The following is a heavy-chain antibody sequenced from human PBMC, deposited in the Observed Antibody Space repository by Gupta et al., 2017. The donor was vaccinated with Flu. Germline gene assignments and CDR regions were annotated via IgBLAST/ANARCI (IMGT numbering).Heavy chain of an antibody. J-gene: IGHJ1*01. D-gene: IGHD2-21*02. Sequence: QVQLVQSGAEVKKSGSSVKDSCKASGDTFSSNTFSWVRQAPGQGLEWMGGILPVIGATNYAQEFQGRVTITADEATSTVYMEVSSLKSDDTAVYYCVRLTPCGGDCYYFQHWGQGTLVTVPS. CDR1: GDTFSSNT. CDR2: ILPVIGAT. V-gene: IGHV1-69*01. CDR3: VRLTPCGGDCYYFQH.